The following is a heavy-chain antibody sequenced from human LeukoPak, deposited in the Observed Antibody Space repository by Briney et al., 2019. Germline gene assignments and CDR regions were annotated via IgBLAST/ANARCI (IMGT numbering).Heavy chain of an antibody. J-gene: IGHJ4*02. CDR2: IYTSGST. CDR1: GGSISSYY. Sequence: SETLSLTCTVSGGSISSYYLSWIRQPAGKGLEWIGRIYTSGSTNYNPSLKSRVTMSVDTSKNQFSLKLSSVTAADTAVYYCAMSPSSGYETFDYWGQGTLVTVSS. CDR3: AMSPSSGYETFDY. D-gene: IGHD5-12*01. V-gene: IGHV4-4*07.